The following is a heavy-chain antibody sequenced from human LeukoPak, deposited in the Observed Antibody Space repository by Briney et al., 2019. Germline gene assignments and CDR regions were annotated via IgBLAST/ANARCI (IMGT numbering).Heavy chain of an antibody. J-gene: IGHJ5*01. Sequence: QPGGSLRLSCVASGFTFSSYWMHWVRQTPGQGLMWVARIQSDGSTIYADSVQSRFTISRDNAKNTVYLQMNSLRVDDTAVYFCTRAITYFYGSVTYDWFESWGQGMRVTVSS. D-gene: IGHD3-10*01. CDR2: IQSDGST. V-gene: IGHV3-74*01. CDR3: TRAITYFYGSVTYDWFES. CDR1: GFTFSSYW.